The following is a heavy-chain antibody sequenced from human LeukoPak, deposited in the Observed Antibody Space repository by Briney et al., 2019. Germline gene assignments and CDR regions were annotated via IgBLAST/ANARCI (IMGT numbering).Heavy chain of an antibody. V-gene: IGHV4-59*01. CDR3: ARSVEGYCRGGSCYYYSYYMDV. J-gene: IGHJ6*03. CDR2: INYSGST. D-gene: IGHD2-15*01. Sequence: PSETLSLTCTVSGGSISSYYWSWIRQPPGKGLEWIGSINYSGSTNYNPSLKSRVTISVDTSKNQFSLKLSSVTAADTAVYYCARSVEGYCRGGSCYYYSYYMDVWGKGTTVTVSS. CDR1: GGSISSYY.